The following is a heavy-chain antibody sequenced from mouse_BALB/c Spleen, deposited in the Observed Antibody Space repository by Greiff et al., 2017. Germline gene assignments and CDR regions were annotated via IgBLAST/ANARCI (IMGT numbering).Heavy chain of an antibody. CDR1: GYSITSGYY. J-gene: IGHJ4*01. CDR3: ARGGENPFMDY. Sequence: EVQLQESGPGLVKPSQSLSLTCSVTGYSITSGYYWNWIRQFPGNKLEWMGYISYDGSNNYNPSLKNRISITRDTSKNQFFLKLNSVTTEDTATYFCARGGENPFMDYWGQGTSVTVSS. CDR2: ISYDGSN. V-gene: IGHV3-6*02.